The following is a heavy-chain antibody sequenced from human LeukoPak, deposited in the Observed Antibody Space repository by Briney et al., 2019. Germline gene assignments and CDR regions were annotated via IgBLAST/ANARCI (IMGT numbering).Heavy chain of an antibody. V-gene: IGHV3-23*01. J-gene: IGHJ4*02. Sequence: GGSLRLSCAASGFTFSNYWMHWVRQAPGKGLEWVSAISGSGGSTYYADSVKGRFTISRDNSKNTLYLQMNNLRAEDTAVYYCAKFQPYCSSTSCYWGAYFDYWGQGTLVTVSS. CDR3: AKFQPYCSSTSCYWGAYFDY. CDR2: ISGSGGST. CDR1: GFTFSNYW. D-gene: IGHD2-2*01.